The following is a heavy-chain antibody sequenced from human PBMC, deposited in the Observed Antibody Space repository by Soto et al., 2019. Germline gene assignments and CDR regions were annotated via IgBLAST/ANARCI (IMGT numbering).Heavy chain of an antibody. CDR3: ARGDNGSGSYYNVIGAFDI. CDR1: GFTVSSNY. J-gene: IGHJ3*02. V-gene: IGHV3-66*01. Sequence: EVQLVESGGGLVQPGGSPRLSCAASGFTVSSNYMSWVRQAPGKGLEWVSVIYSGGSTYYADSVKGRFTISRDNSKNTLYLQMNSLRAEDTAVYYCARGDNGSGSYYNVIGAFDIWGQGTMVTVSS. D-gene: IGHD3-10*01. CDR2: IYSGGST.